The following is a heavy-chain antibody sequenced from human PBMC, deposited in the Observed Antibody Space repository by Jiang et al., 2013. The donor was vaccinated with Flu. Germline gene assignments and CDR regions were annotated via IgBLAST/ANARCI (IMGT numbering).Heavy chain of an antibody. CDR2: INHSGST. V-gene: IGHV4-34*01. D-gene: IGHD3-9*01. CDR3: ARLQGDILTGYYYFDY. CDR1: GGSFSGYY. Sequence: LLKPSETLSLTCAVYGGSFSGYYWSWIRQPPGKGLEWIGEINHSGSTNYNPSLKSRVTISVDTSKNQFSLKLSSVTAADTAVYYCARLQGDILTGYYYFDYWGQGTLVTVSS. J-gene: IGHJ4*02.